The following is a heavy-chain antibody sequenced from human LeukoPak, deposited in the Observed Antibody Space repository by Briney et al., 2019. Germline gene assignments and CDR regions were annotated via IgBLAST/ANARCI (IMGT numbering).Heavy chain of an antibody. Sequence: GASVKVSCKASGGTFSSYAISWVRQAPGQGLEWMGGIIPIFGTANYAQKFQGRVTITADESTSTAYMELSSLRSDDTAVYYCARAYDYGDYLPDYWGQGTLVTVSS. V-gene: IGHV1-69*13. J-gene: IGHJ4*02. D-gene: IGHD4-17*01. CDR1: GGTFSSYA. CDR3: ARAYDYGDYLPDY. CDR2: IIPIFGTA.